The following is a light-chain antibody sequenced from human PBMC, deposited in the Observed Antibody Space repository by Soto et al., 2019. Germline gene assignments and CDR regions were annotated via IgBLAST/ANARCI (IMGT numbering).Light chain of an antibody. CDR2: GVT. V-gene: IGLV2-14*03. Sequence: QSALTQPTSVSGSPGQSITISCTGNHNDIGTYDYVSWYQQHPGRAPRLLIHGVTTRPSGISGRFSASKSGLTASLTISVLQPEDDADYYSRSCTSNRISVFGPGTKITV. J-gene: IGLJ1*01. CDR3: RSCTSNRISV. CDR1: HNDIGTYDY.